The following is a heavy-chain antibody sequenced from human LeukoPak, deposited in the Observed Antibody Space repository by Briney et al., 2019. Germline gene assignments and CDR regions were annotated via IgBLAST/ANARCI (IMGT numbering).Heavy chain of an antibody. J-gene: IGHJ4*02. V-gene: IGHV3-30-3*01. D-gene: IGHD6-13*01. Sequence: SGGSLRLSCAASGFTFSSYAMHWVRQAPGKGLEWVAVISYDGSNKYYADSVKGRFTISRDNSKNTLYLQMNSLRAEDTAVCYCAKEDSSSWYYFDYWGQGTLDTVSS. CDR3: AKEDSSSWYYFDY. CDR1: GFTFSSYA. CDR2: ISYDGSNK.